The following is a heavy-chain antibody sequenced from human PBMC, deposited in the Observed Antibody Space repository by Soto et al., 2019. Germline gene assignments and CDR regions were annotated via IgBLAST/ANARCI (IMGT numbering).Heavy chain of an antibody. V-gene: IGHV3-49*03. D-gene: IGHD2-15*01. CDR2: IRSKAYGGTT. CDR1: GFTFGDYA. Sequence: GGSLRLSCTASGFTFGDYAMSWFRQAPGKGLEWVGFIRSKAYGGTTEYAASVKGRFTISRDDSKSIAYLQMNSLKTEDTAVYYCTRENYCSGGSCYLDAFDIWGQGTMVTVS. J-gene: IGHJ3*02. CDR3: TRENYCSGGSCYLDAFDI.